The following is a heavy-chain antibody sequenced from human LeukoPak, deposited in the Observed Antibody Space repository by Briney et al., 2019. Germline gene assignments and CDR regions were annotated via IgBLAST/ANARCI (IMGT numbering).Heavy chain of an antibody. CDR2: ISGSGGST. D-gene: IGHD3-10*01. J-gene: IGHJ4*02. CDR1: GFTFSDYY. V-gene: IGHV3-23*01. CDR3: AKGVGYYGSGSSPDY. Sequence: GGSLRLSCAASGFTFSDYYMSWVRQAPGKGLEWVSVISGSGGSTYYTDSVKGRFTISRDNSKNTLYLQMNSLRAEDTAVYYCAKGVGYYGSGSSPDYWGQGTLVTVSS.